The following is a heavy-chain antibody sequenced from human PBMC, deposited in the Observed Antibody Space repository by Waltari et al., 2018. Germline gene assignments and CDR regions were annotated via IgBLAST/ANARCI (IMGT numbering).Heavy chain of an antibody. D-gene: IGHD1-26*01. J-gene: IGHJ4*02. CDR2: ISWNSGSI. V-gene: IGHV3-9*03. CDR1: GFTFDDYA. CDR3: AKDEGATISTPLDY. Sequence: EVQLVESGGGLVQPGRSLRLSCAASGFTFDDYAMHWVRQAPGKGLEWVSGISWNSGSIGYADSVKGRFTISRDNAKNSLYLQMNSLRAEDMALYYCAKDEGATISTPLDYWGQGTLVTVSS.